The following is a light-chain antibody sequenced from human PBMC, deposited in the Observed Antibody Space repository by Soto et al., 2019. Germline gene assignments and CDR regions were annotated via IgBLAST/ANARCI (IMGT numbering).Light chain of an antibody. V-gene: IGKV3-20*01. CDR1: QTFRKNS. J-gene: IGKJ2*01. CDR2: GSS. Sequence: EVVLTQSPGTQSLSPGERATLSCRASQTFRKNSLAWYQQKPGQAPRLLIFGSSDRATGIPDSFSGSGSGTDFTLTISRLEPEDFAVYYCQQYGSSPPYTFGQGTKLEIK. CDR3: QQYGSSPPYT.